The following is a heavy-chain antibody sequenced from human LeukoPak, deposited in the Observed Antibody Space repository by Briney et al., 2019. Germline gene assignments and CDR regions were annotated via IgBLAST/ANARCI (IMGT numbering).Heavy chain of an antibody. CDR3: ARDHNGPYTINY. J-gene: IGHJ4*02. D-gene: IGHD2-2*02. V-gene: IGHV3-48*03. CDR1: GFTFSNCK. CDR2: ISSSGTTI. Sequence: GGSLRLSCAASGFTFSNCKMNWVRQAPGKGLEWVSYISSSGTTIYYADSVKGRFTISRDNAKNSLSLQMNSLKVEDTAVYYCARDHNGPYTINYWGQGTLVTVSS.